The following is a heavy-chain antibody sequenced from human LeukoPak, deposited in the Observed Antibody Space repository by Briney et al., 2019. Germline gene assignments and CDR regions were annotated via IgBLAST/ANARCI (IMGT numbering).Heavy chain of an antibody. CDR1: GYTFTDYY. Sequence: ASVTVSCKASGYTFTDYYMHWVRQAPGQGLEWIGWISPDSGRTGFAQKFQGRVTMTRDTSISTAYMELSSLRSEDTAVYYCATRLLWFGELLPRFDYWGQGTLVTVSS. V-gene: IGHV1-2*02. CDR2: ISPDSGRT. CDR3: ATRLLWFGELLPRFDY. D-gene: IGHD3-10*01. J-gene: IGHJ4*02.